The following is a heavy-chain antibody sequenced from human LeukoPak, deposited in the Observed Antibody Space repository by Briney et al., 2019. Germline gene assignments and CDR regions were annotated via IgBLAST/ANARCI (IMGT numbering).Heavy chain of an antibody. D-gene: IGHD3-22*01. CDR2: INWNGGST. V-gene: IGHV3-20*04. CDR3: ARERYDSSGYYYVEFDY. Sequence: GGSLRLSCAASGFTFDDYGMSWVRQAPGKGLEGVSGINWNGGSTGYADSVKGRFTISRDNAKNSLYLQMNSLRAEDTALYYCARERYDSSGYYYVEFDYWGQGTLVTVSS. CDR1: GFTFDDYG. J-gene: IGHJ4*02.